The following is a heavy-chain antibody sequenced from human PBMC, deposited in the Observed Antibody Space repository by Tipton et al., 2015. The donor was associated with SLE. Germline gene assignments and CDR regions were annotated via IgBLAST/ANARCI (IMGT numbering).Heavy chain of an antibody. J-gene: IGHJ4*02. V-gene: IGHV4-39*07. CDR3: ARLGVALDY. CDR1: GGSISSSSYY. Sequence: TLSLTCTVSGGSISSSSYYWGWIRQPPGKGLEWIGSIYYSGSTYYNPSLKSRVTISVDTSKNQFSLKLSSVTAADTAVYYCARLGVALDYWGQGTLVTVSA. D-gene: IGHD2-21*01. CDR2: IYYSGST.